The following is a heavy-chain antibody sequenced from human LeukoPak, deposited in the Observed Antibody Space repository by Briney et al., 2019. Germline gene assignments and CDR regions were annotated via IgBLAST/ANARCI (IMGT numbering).Heavy chain of an antibody. D-gene: IGHD3-22*01. CDR2: ISSSGSTI. CDR1: GFTVSSNY. CDR3: ARDDNYYDSSGSRGLFDY. J-gene: IGHJ4*02. V-gene: IGHV3-11*04. Sequence: GGSLRLSCAASGFTVSSNYMSWVRQAPGKGLEWVSYISSSGSTIYYADSVKGRFTISRDNAKNSLYLQMNSLRAEDTAVYYCARDDNYYDSSGSRGLFDYWGQGTLVTVSS.